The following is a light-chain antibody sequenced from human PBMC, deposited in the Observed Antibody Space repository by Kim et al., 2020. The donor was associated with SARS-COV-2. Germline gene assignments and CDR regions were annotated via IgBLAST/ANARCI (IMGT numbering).Light chain of an antibody. V-gene: IGKV1-9*01. CDR1: QDISSY. CDR3: QQYNDDAR. J-gene: IGKJ4*02. CDR2: AAS. Sequence: SQLTQSPSSLSASVGDRVTITCRASQDISSYLAWYQQKPGKAPKLLMYAASTLPSEVPSRFRGSGSGTDFILTISSLQPEDSATYYCQQYNDDARFGGGTKVEIK.